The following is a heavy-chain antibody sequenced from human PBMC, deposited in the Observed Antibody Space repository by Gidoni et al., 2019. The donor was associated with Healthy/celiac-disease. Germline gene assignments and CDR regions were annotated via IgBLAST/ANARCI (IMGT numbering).Heavy chain of an antibody. D-gene: IGHD1-26*01. J-gene: IGHJ4*01. CDR1: GGTFSSYA. Sequence: QVQLAQSGAEVKKPGSPVKVSCKASGGTFSSYAISWLRQAPGQGLEWMGGIIPIFGTANYAQKFQGRVTITAGKSTSTAYMELSSLRSEDTAIYYCARVAGIVGATYYFDYWGQGTLVTVSS. CDR2: IIPIFGTA. V-gene: IGHV1-69*06. CDR3: ARVAGIVGATYYFDY.